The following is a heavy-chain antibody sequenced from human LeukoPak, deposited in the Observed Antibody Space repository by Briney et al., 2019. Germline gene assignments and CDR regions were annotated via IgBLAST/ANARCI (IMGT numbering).Heavy chain of an antibody. CDR1: GGSISSSSYY. Sequence: PSETLSLTCTVSGGSISSSSYYWIWIRQPPGKGLEWIGEISHSGSTSYNPSLKSRVTISVDTSKNQFSLKLSSVTAADTAVYYCARGRHYYGSRSYYYYHYTDVWGKGTTVTVSS. D-gene: IGHD3-10*01. CDR3: ARGRHYYGSRSYYYYHYTDV. V-gene: IGHV4-39*07. J-gene: IGHJ6*03. CDR2: ISHSGST.